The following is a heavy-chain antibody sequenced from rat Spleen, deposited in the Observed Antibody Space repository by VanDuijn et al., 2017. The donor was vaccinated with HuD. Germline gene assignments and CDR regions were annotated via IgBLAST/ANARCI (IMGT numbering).Heavy chain of an antibody. CDR2: IIYDGNST. J-gene: IGHJ4*01. CDR3: AKGGSYISYVMDA. D-gene: IGHD1-2*01. Sequence: EVQLVESGGGLVQPGRSLKLSCAASGFTFSDYGMAWVRQAPTKGLEWVATIIYDGNSTYYRDSVKGRFTISRDNAKSTLYLQMDSLRSEDTATYYCAKGGSYISYVMDAWGQGASVTVSS. CDR1: GFTFSDYG. V-gene: IGHV5-29*01.